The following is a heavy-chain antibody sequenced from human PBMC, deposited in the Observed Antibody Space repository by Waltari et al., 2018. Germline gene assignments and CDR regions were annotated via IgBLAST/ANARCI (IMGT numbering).Heavy chain of an antibody. CDR2: IRYDGRNK. D-gene: IGHD3-22*01. V-gene: IGHV3-30*02. CDR3: AGLDYYDSPDAFDI. J-gene: IGHJ3*02. Sequence: QVQLVESGGGVVQPGGSLRLSCAASGFTFSSYGMHWVRQAPGKGLEVVACIRYDGRNKYYADSGKGRFTISRDNSKNTLYLQMNSLRAEDTAVYYCAGLDYYDSPDAFDIWGQGTMVTVSS. CDR1: GFTFSSYG.